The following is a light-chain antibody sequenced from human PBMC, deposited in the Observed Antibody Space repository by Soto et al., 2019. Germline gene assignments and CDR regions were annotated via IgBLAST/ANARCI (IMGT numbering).Light chain of an antibody. CDR1: QGIRNF. CDR2: AAS. CDR3: PKYSSVPV. J-gene: IGKJ3*01. V-gene: IGKV1-27*01. Sequence: DIQMTQSPTSLSASVGDRVTITCRASQGIRNFVAWYQQKPGKAPKLLIYAASTLQSGVPSRFSGSGSGTAFTLTINSLQPEDVATYSCPKYSSVPVFGPGTKVEIK.